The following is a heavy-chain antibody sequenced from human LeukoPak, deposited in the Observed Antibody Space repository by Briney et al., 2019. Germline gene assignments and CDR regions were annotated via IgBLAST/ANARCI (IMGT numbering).Heavy chain of an antibody. CDR1: GGSISSSSYY. CDR3: ARGAFDI. CDR2: IYYSGST. V-gene: IGHV4-39*07. Sequence: PSETLSLTCTVSGGSISSSSYYWGWIRQPPGKGLEWIGSIYYSGSTYYTPSLKSRVTISVDTSKNQFSLKLSSVTAADTAVYYCARGAFDIWGQGTMVTVSS. J-gene: IGHJ3*02.